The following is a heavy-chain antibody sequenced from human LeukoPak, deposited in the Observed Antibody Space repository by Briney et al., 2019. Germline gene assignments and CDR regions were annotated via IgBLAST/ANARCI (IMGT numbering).Heavy chain of an antibody. CDR3: ARGLYDSGTYYPFYFDS. CDR1: GFTVSSNY. CDR2: IYSSGRT. V-gene: IGHV3-66*02. Sequence: GGSLRLSCAASGFTVSSNYMNWVRQAPGKGLEWISVIYSSGRTYYADAVKGRFTISTDKSKNTLSLQTNSLRADDTAVYYCARGLYDSGTYYPFYFDSWGQGTLVSVSS. J-gene: IGHJ4*02. D-gene: IGHD3-10*01.